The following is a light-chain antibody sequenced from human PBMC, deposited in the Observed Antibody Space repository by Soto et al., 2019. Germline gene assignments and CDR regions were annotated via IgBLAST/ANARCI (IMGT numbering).Light chain of an antibody. CDR3: MQALQTPPT. V-gene: IGKV2-28*01. CDR2: LVS. J-gene: IGKJ5*01. Sequence: DIVMTQSPLSLPVTPGEPASISCRSSQSLLQSNGYNYLDWYLQKPGQSPHLLIYLVSNRSSGVPDRFSGSGSGTDFTLKISRVEADDVGVYYCMQALQTPPTFGQGTRLEIK. CDR1: QSLLQSNGYNY.